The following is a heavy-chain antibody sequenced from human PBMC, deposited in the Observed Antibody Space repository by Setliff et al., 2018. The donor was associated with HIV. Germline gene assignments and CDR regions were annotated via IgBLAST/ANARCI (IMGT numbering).Heavy chain of an antibody. CDR3: TKDHLSGWASDC. J-gene: IGHJ4*02. Sequence: PGGSLRLSCAASGFTFSTYWMIWVRQAPGKGLEWVAKIKQDGSEEYYVDSVKGRFTISRDNAKNSVYQQMNHLRVEDTAMYYCTKDHLSGWASDCWGQGSLVPVSS. D-gene: IGHD6-19*01. CDR1: GFTFSTYW. CDR2: IKQDGSEE. V-gene: IGHV3-7*01.